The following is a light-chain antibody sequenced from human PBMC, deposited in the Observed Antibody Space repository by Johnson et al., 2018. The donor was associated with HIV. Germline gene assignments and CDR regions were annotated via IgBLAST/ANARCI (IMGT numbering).Light chain of an antibody. Sequence: QSVLTQPPSVSAAPGQKVTISCSGSSSNNGNNDVSWYQHLPGAAPTLLIYDNYKRPSGTHARFSGSKSGKSATLAITGLQTGDEADYYCGTWDSSLSVYVFATGTKVTVL. CDR3: GTWDSSLSVYV. CDR2: DNY. V-gene: IGLV1-51*01. CDR1: SSNNGNND. J-gene: IGLJ1*01.